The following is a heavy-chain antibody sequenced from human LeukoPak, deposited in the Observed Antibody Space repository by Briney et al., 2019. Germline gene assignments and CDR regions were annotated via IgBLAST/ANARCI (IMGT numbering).Heavy chain of an antibody. CDR1: GGSISSSSYY. Sequence: SETLSLTCTVSGGSISSSSYYWGWIRQPPGKGLEWIGSIYYSGSTYYNPSLKSRVTISVDTSKNQFSLKLSSVTAADTAVYYCARGGYFDYWGQGTLVTVSS. J-gene: IGHJ4*02. D-gene: IGHD2-15*01. CDR3: ARGGYFDY. V-gene: IGHV4-39*07. CDR2: IYYSGST.